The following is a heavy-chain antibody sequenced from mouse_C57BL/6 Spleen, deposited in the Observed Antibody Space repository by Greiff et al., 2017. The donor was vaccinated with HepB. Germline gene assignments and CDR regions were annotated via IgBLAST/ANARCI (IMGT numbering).Heavy chain of an antibody. D-gene: IGHD2-1*01. Sequence: VQLQQSGAELAKPGASVKLSCKASGYTFTSYWMHWVKQRPGQGLEWIGYINPSSGYTKNNQKFKDKATLTADKSSSTAYMQLSSLTHEDSAVYYCASPQIYYGNYNYLDYWGQGTTLTVSS. CDR1: GYTFTSYW. V-gene: IGHV1-7*01. CDR3: ASPQIYYGNYNYLDY. CDR2: INPSSGYT. J-gene: IGHJ2*01.